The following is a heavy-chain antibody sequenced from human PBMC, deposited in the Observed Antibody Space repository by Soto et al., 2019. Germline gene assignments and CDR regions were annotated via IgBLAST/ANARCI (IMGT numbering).Heavy chain of an antibody. CDR2: ISYDGSNK. D-gene: IGHD3-3*01. CDR3: SGLRAYYDFWSGPSAFDI. J-gene: IGHJ3*02. CDR1: GFTFSSYG. Sequence: PGGSLRLSCAASGFTFSSYGMHWVRQAPGKGLEWVAVISYDGSNKYYADSVKGRFTISRDNSKNTLYLQMNSLRAEDTAVYFCSGLRAYYDFWSGPSAFDIWGQGTLVTVSS. V-gene: IGHV3-30*03.